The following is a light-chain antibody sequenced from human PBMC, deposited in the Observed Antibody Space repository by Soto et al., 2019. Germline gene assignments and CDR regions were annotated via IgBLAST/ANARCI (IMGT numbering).Light chain of an antibody. CDR1: QGVSSS. CDR3: QQFNNDPLT. Sequence: AIQLTQSPSSLSASVGDRVTITCRASQGVSSSLAWYQQKPGTAPKLLIYDASDLETGVPSRFSGSGSGTDFTLTISSLQPEDFATYYCQQFNNDPLTFGQGTRLEIK. CDR2: DAS. V-gene: IGKV1D-13*01. J-gene: IGKJ5*01.